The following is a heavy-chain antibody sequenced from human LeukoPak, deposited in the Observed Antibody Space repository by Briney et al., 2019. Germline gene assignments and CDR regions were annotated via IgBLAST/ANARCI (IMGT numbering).Heavy chain of an antibody. D-gene: IGHD5-12*01. J-gene: IGHJ4*02. CDR1: GYTFTVYG. Sequence: ASLKASCKASGYTFTVYGISWGRQAPGQRLERIGWISAYNGNTNYTQNPQGRVTMTTDTSTSTAYMELRSLRSDDTAVYYCARAPLASGYADYWGQGTLGTVS. V-gene: IGHV1-18*04. CDR2: ISAYNGNT. CDR3: ARAPLASGYADY.